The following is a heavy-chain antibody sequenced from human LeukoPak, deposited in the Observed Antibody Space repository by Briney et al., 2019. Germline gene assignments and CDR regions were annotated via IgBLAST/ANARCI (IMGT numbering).Heavy chain of an antibody. J-gene: IGHJ4*02. CDR2: IRCSGRST. CDR1: GFTFSSLA. D-gene: IGHD4-17*01. CDR3: AKERGGDTVTPPYSSDY. V-gene: IGHV3-23*01. Sequence: GGPLTLSCAASGFTFSSLAVRCLPEARGRAVEGLSAIRCSGRSTYHAGSGRGRFIISSDNSKNTLYLQINSPRADDRSVYYYAKERGGDTVTPPYSSDYWGQGTLVTVSS.